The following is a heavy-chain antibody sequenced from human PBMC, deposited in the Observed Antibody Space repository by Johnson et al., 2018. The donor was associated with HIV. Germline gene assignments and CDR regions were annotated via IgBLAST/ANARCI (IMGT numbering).Heavy chain of an antibody. Sequence: QVQLVESGGGVVQPGRSLRLSCAASGFTFSSYAMHWVRQAPGKGLEWVAVISYDGSNKYYADSVKGRFTISRDNSKNSLYLQMNSLRAGDTAVYYCARETVTSGAFDIWGQGTMVTVSS. CDR3: ARETVTSGAFDI. CDR1: GFTFSSYA. J-gene: IGHJ3*02. CDR2: ISYDGSNK. V-gene: IGHV3-30*04. D-gene: IGHD4-11*01.